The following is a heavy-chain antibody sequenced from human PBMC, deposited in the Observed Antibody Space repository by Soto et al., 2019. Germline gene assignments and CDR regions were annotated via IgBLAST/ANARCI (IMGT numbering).Heavy chain of an antibody. D-gene: IGHD4-17*01. CDR1: GFTFSSDG. CDR3: ARDDYANARAFDI. V-gene: IGHV3-33*01. J-gene: IGHJ3*02. CDR2: IWYDGTNE. Sequence: QVQLVESGGGVVQPGRSRRLSCAASGFTFSSDGMHWVRKAPGKGLEWVAVIWYDGTNENYGDSVKGRFTISRDNSKNTLYLQMNSLRAEDTAVYYCARDDYANARAFDIWGQGTMVTVSS.